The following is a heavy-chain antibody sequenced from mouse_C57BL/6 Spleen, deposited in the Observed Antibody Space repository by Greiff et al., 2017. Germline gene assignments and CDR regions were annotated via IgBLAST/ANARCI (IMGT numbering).Heavy chain of an antibody. CDR3: ARDEDGYSAMDY. D-gene: IGHD2-3*01. J-gene: IGHJ4*01. V-gene: IGHV1-81*01. CDR2: IYPRSGNP. CDR1: GYTFPSYG. Sequence: QVQLQQSGAELARPGASVKLSCKASGYTFPSYGISWVKQRTGQGLEWIGEIYPRSGNPYYNEKFKGKATLTADKSSSTAYMELRRLTSADSAVXICARDEDGYSAMDYWGQGTSVTVSS.